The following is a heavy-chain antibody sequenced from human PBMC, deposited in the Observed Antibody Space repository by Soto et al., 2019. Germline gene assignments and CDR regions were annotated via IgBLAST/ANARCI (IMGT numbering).Heavy chain of an antibody. V-gene: IGHV3-21*01. CDR3: ARDDIVVVPAAIESVYYYYYMDV. Sequence: GGSLRLSCAASGFTFSSYSMNWVRQAPGKGLEWVSSISSSSSYIYYADSVKGRFTISRDNARNSLYLQMNSLRAEDTALYYCARDDIVVVPAAIESVYYYYYMDVWGKGTTVTVSS. J-gene: IGHJ6*03. CDR2: ISSSSSYI. D-gene: IGHD2-2*01. CDR1: GFTFSSYS.